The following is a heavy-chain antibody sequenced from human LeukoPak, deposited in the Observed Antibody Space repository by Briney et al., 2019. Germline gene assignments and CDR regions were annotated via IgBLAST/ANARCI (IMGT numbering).Heavy chain of an antibody. V-gene: IGHV3-21*01. Sequence: GGSLRLSCAASGFTFSSYSINWVRQAPGKGLEWVSSISSSSSYIYYADSVKGRFTISRDNAKNSLYLQMNSLRAEDTAVYYCARARGSSSPRTFDYWGQGTLVTVSS. CDR1: GFTFSSYS. CDR3: ARARGSSSPRTFDY. D-gene: IGHD6-6*01. CDR2: ISSSSSYI. J-gene: IGHJ4*02.